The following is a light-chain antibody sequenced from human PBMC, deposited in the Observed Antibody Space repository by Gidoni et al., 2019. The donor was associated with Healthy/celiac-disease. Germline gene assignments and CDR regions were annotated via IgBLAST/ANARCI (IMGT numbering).Light chain of an antibody. J-gene: IGKJ3*01. Sequence: DIQVTQSPSSLSASVGDRVTITCRASQSISSYLNWYQQKPGKAPKLLIYAASSLQSGVPSRFSGSGSGTDFTLTISSLQPEDFATYYCQQSYSTPRFTFXPXTKVXIK. CDR1: QSISSY. V-gene: IGKV1-39*01. CDR2: AAS. CDR3: QQSYSTPRFT.